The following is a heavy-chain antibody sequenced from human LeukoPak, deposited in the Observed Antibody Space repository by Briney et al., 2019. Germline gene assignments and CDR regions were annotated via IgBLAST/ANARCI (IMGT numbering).Heavy chain of an antibody. J-gene: IGHJ5*02. CDR1: GFTFSNFW. D-gene: IGHD3-10*01. Sequence: PGGSLRLSCAASGFTFSNFWMHWVRQAPGKGLEWVGRIKSKTDGGTTDYAAPVKGRFTISRDDSKNTLYLQMNSLKTEDTAVYYCAFYYYGTRRFDPWGQGTLVTVSS. CDR3: AFYYYGTRRFDP. CDR2: IKSKTDGGTT. V-gene: IGHV3-15*01.